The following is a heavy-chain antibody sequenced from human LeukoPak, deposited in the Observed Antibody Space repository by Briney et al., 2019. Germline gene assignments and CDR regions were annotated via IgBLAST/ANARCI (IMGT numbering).Heavy chain of an antibody. CDR1: GFTVSSNY. CDR2: ISSSSSYI. Sequence: GGSLRLSRAASGFTVSSNYMSWVRQAPGKGLEWVSSISSSSSYIYYADSVKGRFTISRDNAKNSLYLLMNSLRTEDTAVYYCAATYYYDGSGDYWGQGTLVTVSS. D-gene: IGHD3-22*01. J-gene: IGHJ4*02. V-gene: IGHV3-21*01. CDR3: AATYYYDGSGDY.